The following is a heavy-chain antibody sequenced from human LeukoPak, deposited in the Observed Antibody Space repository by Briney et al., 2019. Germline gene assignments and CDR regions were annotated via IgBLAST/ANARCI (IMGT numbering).Heavy chain of an antibody. D-gene: IGHD3-10*01. J-gene: IGHJ4*02. CDR3: VLAGSGSYYFDY. V-gene: IGHV5-51*01. Sequence: GESLKISCKGFGYRFTNYSIGWVRQMPGKGLEWMGIIYPGDSDTRYSPSFQGQVTISADKSINTAYLQWSSLKASDTAMYYCVLAGSGSYYFDYWGQGILVTVSS. CDR1: GYRFTNYS. CDR2: IYPGDSDT.